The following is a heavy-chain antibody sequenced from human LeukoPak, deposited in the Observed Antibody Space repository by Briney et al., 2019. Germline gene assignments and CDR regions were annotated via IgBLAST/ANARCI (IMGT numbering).Heavy chain of an antibody. CDR2: IWYDGSNK. D-gene: IGHD3-16*01. CDR1: GFTFSSYG. V-gene: IGHV3-33*01. CDR3: ARDWGKGDY. Sequence: PGGSLRLSCAASGFTFSSYGMHWVRQAPGKGLEWVSLIWYDGSNKYYADSVKGRFTISRDKSKNTLYLQMNSLRAEDTAVYYCARDWGKGDYWGQGTLVTVSS. J-gene: IGHJ4*02.